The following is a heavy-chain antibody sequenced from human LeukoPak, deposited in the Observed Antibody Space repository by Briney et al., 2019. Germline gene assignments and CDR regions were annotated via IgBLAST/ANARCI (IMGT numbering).Heavy chain of an antibody. V-gene: IGHV3-30*04. Sequence: HPGGSLRLSCAASGFTFSSYAMHWVRQAPGKGLEWVAVISYDGSNKYYADSVKGRFTISRDNSKNTLYLQMNSLRAEDTAVYYCARVFGQWLAPIGDYWGQGTLVTVSS. D-gene: IGHD6-19*01. J-gene: IGHJ4*02. CDR1: GFTFSSYA. CDR2: ISYDGSNK. CDR3: ARVFGQWLAPIGDY.